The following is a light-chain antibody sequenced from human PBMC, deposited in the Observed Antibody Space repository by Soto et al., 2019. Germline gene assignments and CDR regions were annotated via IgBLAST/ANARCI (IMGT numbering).Light chain of an antibody. J-gene: IGKJ4*01. CDR2: GAS. Sequence: EIVMTQSPATLSVSPGERATLSCRASQSVSSNLAWYQQKPGQAPRLLIYGASTRATGIPARFSGSGSGTEFTLTISSLQSEDLAVYYCQQYYSAPLTFGGGTKVEIK. V-gene: IGKV3-15*01. CDR3: QQYYSAPLT. CDR1: QSVSSN.